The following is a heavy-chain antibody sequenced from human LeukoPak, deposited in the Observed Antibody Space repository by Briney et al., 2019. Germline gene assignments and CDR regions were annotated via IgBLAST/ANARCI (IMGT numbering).Heavy chain of an antibody. V-gene: IGHV4-61*05. CDR1: GGSISSSSYY. Sequence: SETLSLTCTVSGGSISSSSYYWGWIRQPPGKGLEWIGYIYYSGSTNYNPSLKGRVTISVDTSKNQFSLKLSSVTAADTAVYYCARAGGGDIVVVVAATPEGPFDPWGQGTLVTVSS. D-gene: IGHD2-15*01. CDR2: IYYSGST. J-gene: IGHJ5*02. CDR3: ARAGGGDIVVVVAATPEGPFDP.